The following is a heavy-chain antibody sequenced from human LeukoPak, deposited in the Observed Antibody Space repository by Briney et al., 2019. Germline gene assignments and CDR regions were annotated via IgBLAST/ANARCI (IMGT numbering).Heavy chain of an antibody. Sequence: ASVKVSCKASGYTFTSYDINWVRQATGQGLEWMGWMNPNSGNTGYAQKFQGRVTVTRNTSISTAYMELSSLRSEDTAVYYCARGRYYGSGSYYWNRPGVDYWGQGTLVTVSS. V-gene: IGHV1-8*01. CDR1: GYTFTSYD. D-gene: IGHD3-10*01. J-gene: IGHJ4*02. CDR3: ARGRYYGSGSYYWNRPGVDY. CDR2: MNPNSGNT.